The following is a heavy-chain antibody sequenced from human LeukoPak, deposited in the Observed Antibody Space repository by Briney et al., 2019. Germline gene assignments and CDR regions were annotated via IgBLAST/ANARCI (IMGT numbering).Heavy chain of an antibody. V-gene: IGHV4-39*01. Sequence: SETLSLTCTVTGGSISSSSHYWGWIRQPPGKGLEWIGSMHYSGTSYYNPSLKSRVTISVDTSKNQFSLKLSSVTAADTAVYYCARPSPTDIATVRFVYWGQGTLVTVSS. J-gene: IGHJ4*02. CDR3: ARPSPTDIATVRFVY. D-gene: IGHD5-18*01. CDR1: GGSISSSSHY. CDR2: MHYSGTS.